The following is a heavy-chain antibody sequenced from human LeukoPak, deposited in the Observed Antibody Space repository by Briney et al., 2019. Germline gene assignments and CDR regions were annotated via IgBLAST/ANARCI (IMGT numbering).Heavy chain of an antibody. CDR1: GGTFSSYA. D-gene: IGHD6-6*01. V-gene: IGHV1-69*06. CDR3: ARDRHGSYYYYMDV. Sequence: SVKVSCKASGGTFSSYAISWVRQAPGQGLEWMGGIIPIFGTANYAQKFQGRVTITADKSTSTAYMGLSSLRSEDTAVYYCARDRHGSYYYYMDVWGKGTTVTVSS. J-gene: IGHJ6*03. CDR2: IIPIFGTA.